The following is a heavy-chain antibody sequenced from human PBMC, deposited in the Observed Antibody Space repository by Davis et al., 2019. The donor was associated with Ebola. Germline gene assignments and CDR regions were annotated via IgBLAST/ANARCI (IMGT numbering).Heavy chain of an antibody. V-gene: IGHV3-23*01. J-gene: IGHJ4*02. CDR3: ASRELGGSSDY. Sequence: GESLKISCAASGFTFSSYAMYWVRQAPGKGLEWVSSISGSGGNTYYADSVKGRFTISRDNAKNSLYLQMNSLRAEDTAVYYCASRELGGSSDYWGQGTLVTVSS. D-gene: IGHD1-26*01. CDR2: ISGSGGNT. CDR1: GFTFSSYA.